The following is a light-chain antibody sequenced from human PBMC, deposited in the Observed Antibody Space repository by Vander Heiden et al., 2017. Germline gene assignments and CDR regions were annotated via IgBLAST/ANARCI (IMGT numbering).Light chain of an antibody. J-gene: IGLJ2*01. Sequence: QSALTQPASVSGSPGQSITISCPGTSSDVGGYNYVSWYQQHPGNAPTVMIYDVSNRPSGVSNRFSGSKSGNTASLTISGLQAEDEADYYCSSYTRSSTVVFGGGTKLTVL. CDR2: DVS. CDR1: SSDVGGYNY. V-gene: IGLV2-14*01. CDR3: SSYTRSSTVV.